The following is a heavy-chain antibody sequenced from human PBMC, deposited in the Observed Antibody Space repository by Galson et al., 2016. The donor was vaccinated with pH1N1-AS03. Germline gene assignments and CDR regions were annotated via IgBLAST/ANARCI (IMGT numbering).Heavy chain of an antibody. D-gene: IGHD3-10*01. CDR2: THYTGST. CDR1: GGSINSYH. V-gene: IGHV4-59*01. CDR3: ARGLYASGTSLNS. J-gene: IGHJ5*01. Sequence: ETLSLTCTVSGGSINSYHWNWIRQSPGKGLEWIGYTHYTGSTAYNPSLKSRVTISVDTSKKEFSLKLTSMTAAATAVYYCARGLYASGTSLNSGGPGNLVTVSS.